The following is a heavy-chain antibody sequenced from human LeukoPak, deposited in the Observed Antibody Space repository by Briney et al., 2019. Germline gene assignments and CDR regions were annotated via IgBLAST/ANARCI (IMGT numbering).Heavy chain of an antibody. CDR1: GGPISSYY. V-gene: IGHV4-59*01. Sequence: SETLSLTCTVSGGPISSYYWSWIRQPPGKGLEWIGYIYYSGSTNYNPSLKSRVTISVDTSKNQFSLKLSTVTAADTAVYYCARVTMHSSGERTSRGGYYFDYWGQGTLVTVSS. D-gene: IGHD6-25*01. CDR3: ARVTMHSSGERTSRGGYYFDY. CDR2: IYYSGST. J-gene: IGHJ4*02.